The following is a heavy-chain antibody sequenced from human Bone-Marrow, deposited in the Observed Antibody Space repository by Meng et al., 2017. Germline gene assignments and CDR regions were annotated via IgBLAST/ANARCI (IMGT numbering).Heavy chain of an antibody. V-gene: IGHV3-30*01. CDR2: ISYDGSNK. CDR1: GFTFSSYA. CDR3: AKGPEENFRNFGSGRYDC. Sequence: GESLKISCAASGFTFSSYAMHWVRQAPGKGLEWVAVISYDGSNKYYADSVKGRFTISRDNSKNTLYLQMNSLRAEDTAVYYCAKGPEENFRNFGSGRYDCWGQGTLVTVSS. D-gene: IGHD3-10*01. J-gene: IGHJ4*02.